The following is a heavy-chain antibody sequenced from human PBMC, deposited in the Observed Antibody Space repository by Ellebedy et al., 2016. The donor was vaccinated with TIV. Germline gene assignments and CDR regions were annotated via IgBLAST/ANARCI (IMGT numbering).Heavy chain of an antibody. J-gene: IGHJ6*02. Sequence: GESLKISXAASGFTFSDYYMSWIRQAPGKGLEWVSVIYSGGSTYYADSVKGRFTISRDNSKNTLYLQMNSLRAEDTAVYYCARDLLGFGELSPMAYGMDVWGQGTTVTVSS. CDR1: GFTFSDYY. V-gene: IGHV3-66*01. CDR2: IYSGGST. D-gene: IGHD3-10*01. CDR3: ARDLLGFGELSPMAYGMDV.